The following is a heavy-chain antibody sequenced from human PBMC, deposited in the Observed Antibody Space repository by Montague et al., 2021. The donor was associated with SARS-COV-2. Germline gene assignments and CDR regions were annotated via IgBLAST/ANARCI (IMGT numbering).Heavy chain of an antibody. CDR3: ASPGVYYDSSGLLGFDY. Sequence: SETLSLTCTVSGGSISSSSYYWGWIRQPPGKGLEWIGSIYYSGSTYYSPSLKSRVTICVDTSKNQFSLKLSSVTAADTAVYYCASPGVYYDSSGLLGFDYWGQGTLVTVSS. J-gene: IGHJ4*02. D-gene: IGHD3-22*01. CDR2: IYYSGST. CDR1: GGSISSSSYY. V-gene: IGHV4-39*01.